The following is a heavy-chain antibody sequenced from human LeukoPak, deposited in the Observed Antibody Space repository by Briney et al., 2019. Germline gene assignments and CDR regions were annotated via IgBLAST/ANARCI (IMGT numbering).Heavy chain of an antibody. Sequence: SETLSLTCTVSGGSISSYYWSWIRQPAGKGLEWIGRIYTSGSTNYNPSLKSRVTISVDTSKNQFSLKLSSVTAADTAVYYCARVRAVAHQDYYYYGMDVWGQGTTVTVSS. V-gene: IGHV4-4*07. CDR2: IYTSGST. CDR3: ARVRAVAHQDYYYYGMDV. J-gene: IGHJ6*02. CDR1: GGSISSYY. D-gene: IGHD6-19*01.